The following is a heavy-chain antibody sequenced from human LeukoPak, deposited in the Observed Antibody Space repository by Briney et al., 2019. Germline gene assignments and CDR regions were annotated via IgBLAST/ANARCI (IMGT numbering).Heavy chain of an antibody. CDR1: GFTFSSYG. CDR3: ARRHSSSWYYFDY. V-gene: IGHV3-30*03. J-gene: IGHJ4*02. Sequence: PGGSLRLSCAASGFTFSSYGMHWVRQAPGKGLEWVAVISYDGSNKYYADSVKGRFTISRDNSKNTLYLQMNSLRAEDTAVYYCARRHSSSWYYFDYWGQGTLVTVSS. CDR2: ISYDGSNK. D-gene: IGHD6-13*01.